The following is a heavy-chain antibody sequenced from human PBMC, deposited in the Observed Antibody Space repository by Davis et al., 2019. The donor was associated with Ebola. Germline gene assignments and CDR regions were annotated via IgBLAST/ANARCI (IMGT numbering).Heavy chain of an antibody. D-gene: IGHD4-11*01. CDR2: VILKSGAT. V-gene: IGHV1-2*06. Sequence: ASVTVSCKASGYTFTDYNIHWMRQAPGQGLEWLGRVILKSGATNYAQKFQGRVTMTRDTSISTVYMELSSLRYDDTADYYCARGHNYAHEYWGQGTLVTVSS. J-gene: IGHJ4*02. CDR3: ARGHNYAHEY. CDR1: GYTFTDYN.